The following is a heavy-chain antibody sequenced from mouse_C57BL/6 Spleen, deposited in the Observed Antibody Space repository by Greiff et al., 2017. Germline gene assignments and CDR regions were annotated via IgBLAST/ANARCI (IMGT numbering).Heavy chain of an antibody. CDR3: ERDREFAY. CDR2: ISDGGSYT. Sequence: EVKLVESGGGLVKPGGSLKLSCAASGFTFSSYAMSWVRQTPEKRLEWVATISDGGSYTYYPDNVKGRFTISRDNAKNNLYLQMSHLKSEETAMYYCERDREFAYWGQGTLVTVSA. CDR1: GFTFSSYA. V-gene: IGHV5-4*01. J-gene: IGHJ3*01.